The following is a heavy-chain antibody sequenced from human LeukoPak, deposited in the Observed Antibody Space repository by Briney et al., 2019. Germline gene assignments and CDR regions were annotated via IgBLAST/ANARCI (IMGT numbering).Heavy chain of an antibody. Sequence: SETLSLTCGVYGGSFSGYYWTWIRQPPGMGLEWIGEIIHSGSTNYNPSLKSRVTISVDTSKNQFSLKLSSVTAADTAVYYCASCSSTSCYYRGMDYWGQGTLVTVSS. CDR3: ASCSSTSCYYRGMDY. D-gene: IGHD2-2*01. J-gene: IGHJ4*02. CDR2: IIHSGST. CDR1: GGSFSGYY. V-gene: IGHV4-34*12.